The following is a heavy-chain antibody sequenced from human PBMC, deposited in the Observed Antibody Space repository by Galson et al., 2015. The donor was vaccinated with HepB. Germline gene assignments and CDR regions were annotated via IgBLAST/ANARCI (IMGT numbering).Heavy chain of an antibody. CDR2: FNTESGST. CDR1: GYTFSNFG. CDR3: ARTKSLLVALLRF. V-gene: IGHV1-18*01. D-gene: IGHD2-8*02. Sequence: SVKVSCKAGGYTFSNFGLSWVRQAPGQGLEWLGVFNTESGSTNIAPKVPGRVTMTTDAATTTTYLDLMGLRPDDTAVYYCARTKSLLVALLRFWGQGTLVTVSS. J-gene: IGHJ4*02.